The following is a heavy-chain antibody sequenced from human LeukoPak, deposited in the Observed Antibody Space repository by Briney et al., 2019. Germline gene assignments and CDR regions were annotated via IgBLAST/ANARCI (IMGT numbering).Heavy chain of an antibody. CDR2: INPSGGST. Sequence: ASVKVSCKAFGYTFISYYMNWVRQAPGQGLEWMGIINPSGGSTSYAQKFQGRVTMTRDTSTSTVYMELSSLRSEDTAVYYCARGDIVVVPAAMPAFRDTQTPYYYYGMDVWGQGTTVTVSS. J-gene: IGHJ6*02. CDR3: ARGDIVVVPAAMPAFRDTQTPYYYYGMDV. CDR1: GYTFISYY. D-gene: IGHD2-2*01. V-gene: IGHV1-46*01.